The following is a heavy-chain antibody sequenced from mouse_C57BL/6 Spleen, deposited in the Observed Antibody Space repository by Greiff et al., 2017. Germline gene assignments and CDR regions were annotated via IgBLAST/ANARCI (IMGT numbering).Heavy chain of an antibody. CDR1: GYTFPSYW. Sequence: QVQLQQPGAELVRPGSSVKLSCKASGYTFPSYWMDWVKQRHGQGLEWIGNIYPSDSETHYNQKFKDKATFTVNKASCTAYRQLSSLTSEDSAVYFCARFGNYVRDYWGQGTTLTVSS. CDR3: ARFGNYVRDY. J-gene: IGHJ2*01. D-gene: IGHD2-1*01. V-gene: IGHV1-61*01. CDR2: IYPSDSET.